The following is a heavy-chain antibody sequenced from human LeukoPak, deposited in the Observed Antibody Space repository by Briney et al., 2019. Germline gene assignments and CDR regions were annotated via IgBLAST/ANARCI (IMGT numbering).Heavy chain of an antibody. D-gene: IGHD2-15*01. CDR2: INPNSGGT. V-gene: IGHV1-2*02. CDR1: GYTFTGYY. J-gene: IGHJ1*01. Sequence: ASVKVSCKASGYTFTGYYMHWVRQAPGQGLEWMGWINPNSGGTNYAQKFQGRVTMTRDTSISTAYMELSRLRSDDTAVYYCARLFGYCSGGSRYIGGPNPYFQHWGQGTLVTVSS. CDR3: ARLFGYCSGGSRYIGGPNPYFQH.